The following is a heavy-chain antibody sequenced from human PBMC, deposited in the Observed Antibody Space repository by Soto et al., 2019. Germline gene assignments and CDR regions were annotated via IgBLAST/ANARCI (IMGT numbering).Heavy chain of an antibody. Sequence: EVQVVESGGGLVQPGESLRVSCVGSGFTFRSYWMSWVRQAPGKGLEWVANIRPEGNEKYYVDSVKGRFIISRDNAKNSVLLQMNSLRVEDTAVYFCAREEAATVANNWFDSWGQGTLVTVSS. CDR3: AREEAATVANNWFDS. V-gene: IGHV3-7*03. CDR2: IRPEGNEK. CDR1: GFTFRSYW. D-gene: IGHD6-25*01. J-gene: IGHJ5*01.